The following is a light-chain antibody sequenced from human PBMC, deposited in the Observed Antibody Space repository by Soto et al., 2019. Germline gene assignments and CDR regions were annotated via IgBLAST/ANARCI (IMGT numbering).Light chain of an antibody. Sequence: QAVLTQSPSASASLGASVKLTCTLSSGHSSYAIAWHQQQPEKGPRYLMKLNSDGSHSKGDGIPDRFSGSSSGAERYLTISSLQSEDEADYSCQTWGTGHWVFGGGTKVTVL. CDR1: SGHSSYA. CDR3: QTWGTGHWV. V-gene: IGLV4-69*01. J-gene: IGLJ3*02. CDR2: LNSDGSH.